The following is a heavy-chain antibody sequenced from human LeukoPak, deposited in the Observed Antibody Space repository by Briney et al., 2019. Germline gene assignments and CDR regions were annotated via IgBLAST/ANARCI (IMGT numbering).Heavy chain of an antibody. V-gene: IGHV4-61*01. CDR3: ARGRGSSSWYYFDY. J-gene: IGHJ4*02. Sequence: SETLSLTCTVSGGSVSSGSYYWSWIRPPPGKGLEWIGYIYYSGSTNYNPSLKSRVTISVDPSKNQFSLTLSSVTAADTAVYYCARGRGSSSWYYFDYWGQGTLVTVSS. CDR2: IYYSGST. CDR1: GGSVSSGSYY. D-gene: IGHD6-13*01.